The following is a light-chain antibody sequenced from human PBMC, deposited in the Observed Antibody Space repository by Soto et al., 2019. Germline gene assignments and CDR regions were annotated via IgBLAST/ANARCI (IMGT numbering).Light chain of an antibody. Sequence: QSALTQPASVSGSPGQSITISCTGTSRDVGAYNHVYWYQQNPGKAPKLMIYEVSNRPSGISNRFSGSKSGNTASLTISGLQAEDEADYYCSSFTTYSTLVFGGGTKVTVL. CDR2: EVS. V-gene: IGLV2-14*01. CDR1: SRDVGAYNH. CDR3: SSFTTYSTLV. J-gene: IGLJ2*01.